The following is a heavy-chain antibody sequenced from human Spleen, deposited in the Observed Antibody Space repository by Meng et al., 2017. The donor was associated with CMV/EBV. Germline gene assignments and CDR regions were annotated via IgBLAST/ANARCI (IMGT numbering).Heavy chain of an antibody. CDR3: ARGPRITVGGVIIWPLED. CDR1: FSSSS. D-gene: IGHD3-16*02. CDR2: ITPAFETA. J-gene: IGHJ4*02. Sequence: FSSSSLIWVRQAPGQGLEWMGGITPAFETADYAQKFRDRVTISTDDSATTAYMEMSSLGSEDTAVYFCARGPRITVGGVIIWPLEDWGQGTPVTVSS. V-gene: IGHV1-69*05.